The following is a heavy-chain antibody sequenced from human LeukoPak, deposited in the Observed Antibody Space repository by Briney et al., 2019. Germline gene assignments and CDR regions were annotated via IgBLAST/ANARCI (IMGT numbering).Heavy chain of an antibody. Sequence: GGSLRLSCAASGFTFSSYAMGWVRQAPGKGLEWVSAITASGGNTYYADSVKGRFTISRDNSKNTLYLQVNSLRAEDTAVYYCAKGNGYSYGRYCFDYWGQGTLVTVSS. CDR2: ITASGGNT. V-gene: IGHV3-23*01. J-gene: IGHJ4*02. CDR3: AKGNGYSYGRYCFDY. CDR1: GFTFSSYA. D-gene: IGHD5-18*01.